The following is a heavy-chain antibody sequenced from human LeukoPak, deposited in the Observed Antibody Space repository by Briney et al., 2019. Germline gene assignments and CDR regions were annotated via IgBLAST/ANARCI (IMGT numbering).Heavy chain of an antibody. Sequence: GSSVKVSCKASGGTFSSYAISWVRQAPGQGLEWMGRIIPILGIANYAQKFQGRVTITADKSTSTAYMELSSLRSEDTAVYYCARDSSILDRGAYYVYWGQGTLVTVSS. D-gene: IGHD1-26*01. CDR2: IIPILGIA. V-gene: IGHV1-69*04. J-gene: IGHJ4*02. CDR3: ARDSSILDRGAYYVY. CDR1: GGTFSSYA.